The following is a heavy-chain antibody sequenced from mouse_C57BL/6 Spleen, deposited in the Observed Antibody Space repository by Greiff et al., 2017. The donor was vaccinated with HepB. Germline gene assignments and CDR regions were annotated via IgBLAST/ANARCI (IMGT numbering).Heavy chain of an antibody. V-gene: IGHV8-12*01. Sequence: QVTLKVSGPGILQSSQTLSLTCSFSGFSLSTSGMGVSWIRQPSGKGLVWLAHIYWDDDKRYNPSLKSRLTISKDTSINQVFLKITSVDTADTATYYCARTYDHEWVYAMDYWGQGTSVTVSS. J-gene: IGHJ4*01. D-gene: IGHD1-3*01. CDR2: IYWDDDK. CDR1: GFSLSTSGMG. CDR3: ARTYDHEWVYAMDY.